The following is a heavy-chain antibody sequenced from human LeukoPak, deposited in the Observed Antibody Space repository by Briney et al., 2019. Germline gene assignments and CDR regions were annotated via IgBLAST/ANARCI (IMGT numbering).Heavy chain of an antibody. J-gene: IGHJ5*02. Sequence: GGSLRLSCAASGFTFNDYYMSWIRQAPGKGLEWLSYINIGGTNTHYADSVKGRFTISRDNAKKSLYLEMNNLRAEDTAVFYCATDGAGFDTWGQGVLVTVSS. CDR2: INIGGTNT. CDR1: GFTFNDYY. CDR3: ATDGAGFDT. V-gene: IGHV3-11*01.